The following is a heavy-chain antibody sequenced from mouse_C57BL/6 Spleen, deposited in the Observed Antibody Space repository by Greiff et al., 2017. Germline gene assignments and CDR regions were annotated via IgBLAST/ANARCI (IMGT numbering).Heavy chain of an antibody. CDR2: INPNNGGT. Sequence: EVQLQQSGPELVKPGASVKMSCKASGYTFTDYNMHWVKQSHGKSLEWIGYINPNNGGTSYNQKFKGKATLTVNKSSSTAYMGLRSLTSEDSAVYYCARKDYSNHYYAMDYWGQGTSVTVSS. J-gene: IGHJ4*01. V-gene: IGHV1-22*01. D-gene: IGHD2-5*01. CDR1: GYTFTDYN. CDR3: ARKDYSNHYYAMDY.